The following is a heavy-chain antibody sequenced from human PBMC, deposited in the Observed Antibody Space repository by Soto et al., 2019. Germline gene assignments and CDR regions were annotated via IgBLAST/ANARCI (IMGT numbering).Heavy chain of an antibody. CDR2: IYHSGST. V-gene: IGHV4-30-2*01. CDR1: GGSISSGGYS. CDR3: ARAPPRFGEFDY. J-gene: IGHJ4*02. D-gene: IGHD3-10*01. Sequence: PSETLSLTCAVSGGSISSGGYSWSWIRQPPGKGLEWIGYIYHSGSTYYNPSLKSRVTISVDRSKNQFSLKLSSVTAADTAVYYCARAPPRFGEFDYWGQGTLVTVSS.